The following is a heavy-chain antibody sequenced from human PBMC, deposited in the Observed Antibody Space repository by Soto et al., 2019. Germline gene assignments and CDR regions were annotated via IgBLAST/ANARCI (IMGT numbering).Heavy chain of an antibody. D-gene: IGHD6-19*01. CDR2: INHSGST. CDR3: ARGLGQWLEFSYYYYYVDV. Sequence: SETLSLTCAGYGGSFSGYYWSWIRQPPGKGLEWIGEINHSGSTNYIPSLKSRVTISVDTSKNQFSLKLSSVTAADTAVYYCARGLGQWLEFSYYYYYVDVWCKGTTVTVSS. J-gene: IGHJ6*03. V-gene: IGHV4-34*01. CDR1: GGSFSGYY.